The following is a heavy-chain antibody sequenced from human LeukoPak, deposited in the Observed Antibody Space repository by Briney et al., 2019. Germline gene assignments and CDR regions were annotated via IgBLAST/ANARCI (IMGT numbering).Heavy chain of an antibody. J-gene: IGHJ4*02. Sequence: SETLSLTCAVSGGXISSGGYSWSWIRQPPGKGLEWIGYIYHSGSTYYNPSLKSRVTISVDRSKNQFSLKLSSVTAADTAVYYCARGAPTVTTLSYWGQGTLVTVSS. D-gene: IGHD4-17*01. V-gene: IGHV4-30-2*01. CDR1: GGXISSGGYS. CDR2: IYHSGST. CDR3: ARGAPTVTTLSY.